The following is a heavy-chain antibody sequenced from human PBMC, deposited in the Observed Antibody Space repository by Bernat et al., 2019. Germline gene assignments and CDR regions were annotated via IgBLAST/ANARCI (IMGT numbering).Heavy chain of an antibody. CDR1: GFTFSTYA. CDR2: ISGSGGTT. Sequence: EVQLLESGGGLVQPGGSLRLSCAASGFTFSTYAVSWVRQAPGKGLECVSAISGSGGTTFYADSVKGRFTISRDNAKNSLYLQMNSLRAEDTAVYYCARGTSTSAPYMDVWGKGTTVTVSS. J-gene: IGHJ6*03. V-gene: IGHV3-23*01. CDR3: ARGTSTSAPYMDV.